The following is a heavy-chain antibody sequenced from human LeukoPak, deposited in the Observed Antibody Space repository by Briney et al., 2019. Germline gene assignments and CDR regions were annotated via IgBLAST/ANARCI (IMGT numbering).Heavy chain of an antibody. CDR3: AKDVEDLEVSTAHYFDY. D-gene: IGHD5/OR15-5a*01. Sequence: GGSLRLSCAASGFIFSNYAMNWVRQAPGKGLEWLSGISGSGGSTHYADSVKGRFTISRDNSENTVALQMHSLRADDTAVYYCAKDVEDLEVSTAHYFDYWGQGTPVTVSS. J-gene: IGHJ4*01. CDR2: ISGSGGST. V-gene: IGHV3-23*01. CDR1: GFIFSNYA.